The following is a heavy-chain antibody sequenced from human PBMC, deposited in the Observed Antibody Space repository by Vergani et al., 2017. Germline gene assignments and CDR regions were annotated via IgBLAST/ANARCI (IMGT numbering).Heavy chain of an antibody. J-gene: IGHJ3*02. V-gene: IGHV3-48*01. CDR2: ISSSSSTI. CDR3: ARGPLLWFGELSGDAFDI. D-gene: IGHD3-10*01. CDR1: GFTFSSYS. Sequence: EVQLVESGGGLVQPGGSLRLSCAASGFTFSSYSMNWVRQAPGKGLEWVSYISSSSSTIYYADSVKGRFTISRDNAKNSLYLKMNSLRAEDTAVYYCARGPLLWFGELSGDAFDIWGQGTMVTVSS.